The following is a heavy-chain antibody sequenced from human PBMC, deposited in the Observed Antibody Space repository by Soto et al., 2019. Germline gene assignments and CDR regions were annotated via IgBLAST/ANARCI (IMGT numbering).Heavy chain of an antibody. V-gene: IGHV4-61*05. D-gene: IGHD2-8*01. CDR2: IHYSGST. CDR1: GGSISSSSYY. CDR3: ARRADYCTNGVCYRKGNWFDP. J-gene: IGHJ5*02. Sequence: SETLSLTCTVSGGSISSSSYYWGWIRQPPGKGLEWIGYIHYSGSTNYNPSLKSRVTISVDTSKNQFSLKLSSVTAADTAVYYCARRADYCTNGVCYRKGNWFDPWGQGTLVTVS.